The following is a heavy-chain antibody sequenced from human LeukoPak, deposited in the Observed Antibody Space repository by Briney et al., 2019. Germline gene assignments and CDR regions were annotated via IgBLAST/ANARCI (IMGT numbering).Heavy chain of an antibody. CDR3: ARANDRYYYYGMDV. V-gene: IGHV4-34*01. Sequence: SETLSLTCAVYGGSFSGYYWSWIRQPPGKGLEWIGEINHSGSTNYNPSLKSRVTISVDTSKNQFSLKLSSVTAADTAVYYCARANDRYYYYGMDVWGQGTTVTVSS. CDR2: INHSGST. J-gene: IGHJ6*02. CDR1: GGSFSGYY. D-gene: IGHD3-16*01.